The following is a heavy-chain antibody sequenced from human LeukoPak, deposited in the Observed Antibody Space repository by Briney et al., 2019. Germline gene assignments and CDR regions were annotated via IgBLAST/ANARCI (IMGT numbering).Heavy chain of an antibody. Sequence: ASVKVSCKASGYTLTSYGINWVRQAPGQGLEWMGWISGKNGNTNYAQKLQGRVTMTTDTSTSTAYMELRSLRSDDTAVYYCATISYSSTFDIWGQGTMVTVSS. CDR1: GYTLTSYG. CDR2: ISGKNGNT. J-gene: IGHJ3*02. V-gene: IGHV1-18*01. CDR3: ATISYSSTFDI. D-gene: IGHD2-21*01.